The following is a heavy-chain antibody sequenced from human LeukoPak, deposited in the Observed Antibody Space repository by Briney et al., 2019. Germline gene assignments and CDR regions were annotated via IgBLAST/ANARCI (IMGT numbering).Heavy chain of an antibody. Sequence: GGSLRLSCAASGFTFSSSWMSWVRQAPGKGLEWVANIKQDGSEKYYVDSVKGRFTISRDNAKKLVYLGMDSLRVEDTAIYYCASGRYDSSGYRFDYWGQGTLVTVSS. CDR2: IKQDGSEK. CDR3: ASGRYDSSGYRFDY. J-gene: IGHJ4*02. D-gene: IGHD3-22*01. CDR1: GFTFSSSW. V-gene: IGHV3-7*01.